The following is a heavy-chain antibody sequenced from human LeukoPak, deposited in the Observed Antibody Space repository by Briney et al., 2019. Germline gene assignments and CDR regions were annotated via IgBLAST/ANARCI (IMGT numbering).Heavy chain of an antibody. CDR3: AKICRPSKSPIVSFGSRTYYFDY. J-gene: IGHJ4*02. D-gene: IGHD3-10*01. CDR1: GFTFSSYA. V-gene: IGHV3-23*01. Sequence: GGSLRFSCAASGFTFSSYAMSWVRQAPGKGLEWVSAISGSGGSTYYADSVKGRFTISRDNSKNTLYLQMNSLRAEDTAVYYCAKICRPSKSPIVSFGSRTYYFDYWGQGTLVTVSS. CDR2: ISGSGGST.